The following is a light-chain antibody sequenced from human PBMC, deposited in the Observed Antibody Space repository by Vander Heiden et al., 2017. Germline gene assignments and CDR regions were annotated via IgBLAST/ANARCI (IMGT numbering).Light chain of an antibody. J-gene: IGKJ1*01. CDR1: QSVSSSY. V-gene: IGKV3-20*01. CDR2: GAS. Sequence: DIMLTQSPGTLSLSPGERATLSCRASQSVSSSYLAWYQQKPGQAPRLLIYGASSRATGIPDRSSGSGSGTDFTLTISRLEPEDFAVYYCQQYGSSLWTFGQGTKVEIK. CDR3: QQYGSSLWT.